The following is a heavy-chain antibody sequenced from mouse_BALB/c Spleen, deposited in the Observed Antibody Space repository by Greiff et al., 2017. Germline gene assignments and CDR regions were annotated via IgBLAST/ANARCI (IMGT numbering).Heavy chain of an antibody. D-gene: IGHD4-1*01. CDR3: ARSGAYYAMDY. Sequence: VQLQQSAAELARPGASVKMSCKASGYTFTSYTMHWVKQRPGQGLEWIGYINHSSGYTEYNQKFKDKTTLTADKSSSTAYMQLSSLTSEDSAVYYCARSGAYYAMDYWGQGTSVTVSS. CDR1: GYTFTSYT. J-gene: IGHJ4*01. CDR2: INHSSGYT. V-gene: IGHV1-4*02.